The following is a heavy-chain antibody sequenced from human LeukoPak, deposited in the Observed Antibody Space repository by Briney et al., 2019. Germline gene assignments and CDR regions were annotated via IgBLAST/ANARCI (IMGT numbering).Heavy chain of an antibody. V-gene: IGHV3-15*07. Sequence: GGSLRLSCAASGFTFNSDWMNWVRQAPGEGLEWVGRIKSKIDGGTTDYAAHVKGRFTISRDDSKNTLYLQMNSLKTEDTAVYYCTTGGNVLVAGTRAFDIWGQGTVVTVSS. CDR3: TTGGNVLVAGTRAFDI. D-gene: IGHD6-19*01. CDR2: IKSKIDGGTT. J-gene: IGHJ3*02. CDR1: GFTFNSDW.